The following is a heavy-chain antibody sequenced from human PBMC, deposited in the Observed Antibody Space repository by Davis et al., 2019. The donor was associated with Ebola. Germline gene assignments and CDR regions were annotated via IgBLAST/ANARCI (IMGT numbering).Heavy chain of an antibody. CDR3: ARTFGVQGISYYFDY. Sequence: GESLKISCAASGFTFSDFYMNWIRLAPGKGLEWLSYISSSGAITYYADSVKGRFTVSRDNAKNSLSLRMNSLRVEDTAVYYCARTFGVQGISYYFDYWGQGILVTVSS. D-gene: IGHD3-10*01. CDR2: ISSSGAIT. V-gene: IGHV3-11*01. J-gene: IGHJ4*02. CDR1: GFTFSDFY.